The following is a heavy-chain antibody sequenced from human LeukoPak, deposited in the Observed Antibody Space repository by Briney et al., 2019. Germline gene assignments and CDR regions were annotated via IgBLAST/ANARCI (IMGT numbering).Heavy chain of an antibody. V-gene: IGHV4-61*08. Sequence: PSETLSLTCTVSGGSISSGGYYWSWIRQPPGKGLEWIGYIYYSGSTNYNPSLKSRVTISVDTSKNQFSLKLSSVTAADTAVYYCARHEEGPTVTLPYYFDYWGQGTLVTVSS. CDR1: GGSISSGGYY. D-gene: IGHD4-4*01. CDR3: ARHEEGPTVTLPYYFDY. J-gene: IGHJ4*02. CDR2: IYYSGST.